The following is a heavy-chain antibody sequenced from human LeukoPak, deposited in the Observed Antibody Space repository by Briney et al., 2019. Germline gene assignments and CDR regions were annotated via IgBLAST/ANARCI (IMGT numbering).Heavy chain of an antibody. CDR3: ARERVAVSWYFDY. V-gene: IGHV4-59*12. D-gene: IGHD6-19*01. Sequence: KPSETLSLTCTVSGGSISSYYRSWIRQPPGKGLEWIGYIYYSGSTNYNPSLKSRVTMSVDTSKNQFSLKLSSVTAADTAVYYCARERVAVSWYFDYWGQGTLVTVSS. CDR1: GGSISSYY. CDR2: IYYSGST. J-gene: IGHJ4*02.